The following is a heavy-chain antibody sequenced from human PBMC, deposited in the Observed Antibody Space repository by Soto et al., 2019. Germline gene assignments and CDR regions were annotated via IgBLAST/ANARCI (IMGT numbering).Heavy chain of an antibody. Sequence: QVQLVQSGAEVKKPGSSVKVSCKASGGTFSSYTISWVRQAPGQGLEWMGRIIPILGIANYAQKFQGRVTITADKATSTAYMELSSLRSEDAAVYYCARADDSSGYRFDPWGQGTLVTVSS. CDR1: GGTFSSYT. CDR3: ARADDSSGYRFDP. J-gene: IGHJ5*02. V-gene: IGHV1-69*02. D-gene: IGHD3-22*01. CDR2: IIPILGIA.